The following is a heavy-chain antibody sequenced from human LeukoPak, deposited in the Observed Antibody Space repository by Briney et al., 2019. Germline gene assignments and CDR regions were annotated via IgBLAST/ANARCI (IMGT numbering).Heavy chain of an antibody. V-gene: IGHV4-59*08. D-gene: IGHD6-13*01. J-gene: IGHJ5*02. CDR3: ARAGYSSSSWFDP. CDR1: GGSISSYY. CDR2: IYYSGST. Sequence: SETLSLTCTVSGGSISSYYWSWIRQPPGKGLEWIGYIYYSGSTYYNPSLKSRVTISVDTSKNQFSLKLSSVTAADTAVYYCARAGYSSSSWFDPWGQGTLVTVSS.